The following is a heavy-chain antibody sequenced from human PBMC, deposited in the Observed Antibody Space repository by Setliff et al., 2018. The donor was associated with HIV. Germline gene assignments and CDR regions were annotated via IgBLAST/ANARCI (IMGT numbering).Heavy chain of an antibody. CDR2: ISSSSNYI. J-gene: IGHJ4*02. CDR3: ARNMPSGDPFDY. V-gene: IGHV3-21*04. D-gene: IGHD7-27*01. CDR1: GFTFSSYN. Sequence: LRLSCAASGFTFSSYNTNWVRQAPGKGLEWVSSISSSSNYIYYADSVKGRFTISRDNAKNSLYLQMNSLRAEDTAVYYCARNMPSGDPFDYWGQGTLVTVSS.